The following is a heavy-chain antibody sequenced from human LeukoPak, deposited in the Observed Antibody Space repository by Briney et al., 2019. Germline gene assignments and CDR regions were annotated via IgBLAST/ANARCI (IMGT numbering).Heavy chain of an antibody. CDR2: INHSGST. CDR1: GGSFSGYY. Sequence: SETLSLTCAVYGGSFSGYYWSWIRQPPGKGLEWIGEINHSGSTNYNPSLKSRVTISVDTSKNQFSLKLSSVTAADTAVYYCARAGYWRAEVYWGQGTLVTVSS. J-gene: IGHJ4*02. V-gene: IGHV4-34*01. D-gene: IGHD2-2*03. CDR3: ARAGYWRAEVY.